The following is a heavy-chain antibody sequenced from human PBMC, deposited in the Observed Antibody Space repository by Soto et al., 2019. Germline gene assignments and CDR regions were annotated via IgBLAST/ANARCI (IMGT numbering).Heavy chain of an antibody. Sequence: GGSLRLSCAASGFTFSSYSMNWVRQAPGKGLEWVSSISSSSSYIYYADSVKGRFTISRDNAKNSLYLQMNSLRAEDTAVYYCATLETGGYSGYDYTYWGQGTLVTVSS. V-gene: IGHV3-21*01. CDR1: GFTFSSYS. CDR2: ISSSSSYI. J-gene: IGHJ4*02. D-gene: IGHD5-12*01. CDR3: ATLETGGYSGYDYTY.